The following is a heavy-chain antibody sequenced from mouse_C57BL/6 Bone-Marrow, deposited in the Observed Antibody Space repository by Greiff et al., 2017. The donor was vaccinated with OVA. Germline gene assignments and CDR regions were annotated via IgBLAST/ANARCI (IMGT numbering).Heavy chain of an antibody. D-gene: IGHD1-1*01. V-gene: IGHV1-50*01. J-gene: IGHJ2*01. CDR3: ARCYYGSPHFDY. CDR2: IDPSVSYT. Sequence: QVQLQQPGAELVKPGASVKLSCKASGYTFTSYWMQWVKQRPGQGLEWIGEIDPSVSYTNYNQKFKGKATLTVDTSSSTAYMQLSSLTSEDSAVYYCARCYYGSPHFDYWGQGTTLTVSS. CDR1: GYTFTSYW.